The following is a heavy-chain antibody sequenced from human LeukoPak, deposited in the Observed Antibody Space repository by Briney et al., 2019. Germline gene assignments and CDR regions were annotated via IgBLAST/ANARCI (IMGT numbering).Heavy chain of an antibody. D-gene: IGHD2-21*01. Sequence: ASVKVSCKASGYTFTGYYMHWVRQAPGQGLEWMGWINPNSGGTNYAQKFQGRVTMTRDTSISTAYMELGRLRSDDTAVYYCAILPPDLWYFDYWGQGTLVTVSS. CDR3: AILPPDLWYFDY. CDR2: INPNSGGT. CDR1: GYTFTGYY. J-gene: IGHJ4*02. V-gene: IGHV1-2*02.